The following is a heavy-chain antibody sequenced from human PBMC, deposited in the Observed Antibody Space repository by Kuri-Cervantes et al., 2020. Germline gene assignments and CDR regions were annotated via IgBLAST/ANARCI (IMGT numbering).Heavy chain of an antibody. D-gene: IGHD5-24*01. CDR2: IYYSGST. V-gene: IGHV4-31*03. CDR3: ARRRDGYSVDY. J-gene: IGHJ4*02. Sequence: SETLSLTCTVSGGSISSGGYYWSWIRQHPGKGLEWIGYIYYSGSTYYNPSLKSRVTISVDTSKNQFSLKLSSVTAADTAVYHCARRRDGYSVDYWGQGTLVTVSS. CDR1: GGSISSGGYY.